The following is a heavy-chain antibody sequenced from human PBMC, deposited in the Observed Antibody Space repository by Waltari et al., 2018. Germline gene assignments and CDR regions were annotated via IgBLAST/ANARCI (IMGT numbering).Heavy chain of an antibody. Sequence: EVQLLESGGGLVQPGDSLRLSCVASGFTFSAYAMSWFRQAPGKGLQWVSDVSGTGANYAESVRDRFTISRDNSKNTLYLQMNSLRVDDTAVYYCAKDRSSSRNWYFDLWGRGTLVTVSS. CDR2: VSGTGA. CDR1: GFTFSAYA. CDR3: AKDRSSSRNWYFDL. V-gene: IGHV3-23*01. J-gene: IGHJ2*01. D-gene: IGHD6-13*01.